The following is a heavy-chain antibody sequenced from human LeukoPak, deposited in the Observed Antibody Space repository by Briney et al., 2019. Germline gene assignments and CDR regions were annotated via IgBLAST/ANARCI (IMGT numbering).Heavy chain of an antibody. CDR1: GYTFTSYA. D-gene: IGHD2-2*01. Sequence: ASVKVSCKASGYTFTSYAMNWVRQAPGQGLEWMGWINTNTGNPTYAQGFTGRFVFSLDTSVSTAYLQISSLKAEDTAVYYCARESIVVVPAAPYYYYYGMDVWGQGTTVTVSS. CDR3: ARESIVVVPAAPYYYYYGMDV. V-gene: IGHV7-4-1*02. CDR2: INTNTGNP. J-gene: IGHJ6*02.